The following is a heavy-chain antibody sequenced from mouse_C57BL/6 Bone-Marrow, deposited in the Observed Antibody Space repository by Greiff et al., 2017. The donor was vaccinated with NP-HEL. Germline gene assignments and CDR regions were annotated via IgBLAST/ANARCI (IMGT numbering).Heavy chain of an antibody. CDR1: GFTFSDYY. Sequence: EVQLMESEGGLVQPGSSMKLSCTTSGFTFSDYYMAWVRQVPEKGLDWVANINYDGSSTYYLDSLKSRFIISRDNAKNILYLQMSSLKSEDAATYYCAREGGLRRRTYAMDCWGRETSVTVSS. CDR2: INYDGSST. CDR3: AREGGLRRRTYAMDC. J-gene: IGHJ4*01. V-gene: IGHV5-16*01. D-gene: IGHD2-4*01.